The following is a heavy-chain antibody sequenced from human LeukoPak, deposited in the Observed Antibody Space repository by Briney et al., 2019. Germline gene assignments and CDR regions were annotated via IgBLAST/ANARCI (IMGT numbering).Heavy chain of an antibody. CDR3: AKDWYDY. J-gene: IGHJ4*02. Sequence: PGGSLTLSCAASGFAFSRYGLHWVRQPPAKGLEWVSAITARDGTYYADSVTGRFTISRDNSKNTFHLQMNTLRAEDTAIYYCAKDWYDYWGQGTLVTVSS. CDR1: GFAFSRYG. CDR2: ITARDGT. V-gene: IGHV3-23*01. D-gene: IGHD6-13*01.